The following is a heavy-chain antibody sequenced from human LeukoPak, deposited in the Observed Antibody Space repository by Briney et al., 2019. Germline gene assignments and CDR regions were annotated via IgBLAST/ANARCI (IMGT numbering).Heavy chain of an antibody. CDR2: IYSGGST. CDR1: GFTVSSNY. V-gene: IGHV3-53*01. J-gene: IGHJ3*01. CDR3: ARAPIDSNSWYQAFDL. D-gene: IGHD6-13*01. Sequence: GGSLRLSCAASGFTVSSNYMSWVRQAPGKGLEWVSVIYSGGSTYYADSVQGRFTISRDNAKDSLYLQMNSLRAEDTAVYYCARAPIDSNSWYQAFDLWGQGTMVTVSS.